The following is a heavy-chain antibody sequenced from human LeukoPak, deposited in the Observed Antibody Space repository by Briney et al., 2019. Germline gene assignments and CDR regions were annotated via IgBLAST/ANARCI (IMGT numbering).Heavy chain of an antibody. V-gene: IGHV3-7*01. Sequence: GGSLRLSCATSGFTLSDFWFTWVRQAPGKGLEWVASIKQDGSERQYGDFVGGRFTVSRDNAKNSVSLQMNSLRAEDTALYYCARDAGRREDVWGQGTMVTVSS. D-gene: IGHD1-1*01. CDR3: ARDAGRREDV. CDR2: IKQDGSER. J-gene: IGHJ3*01. CDR1: GFTLSDFW.